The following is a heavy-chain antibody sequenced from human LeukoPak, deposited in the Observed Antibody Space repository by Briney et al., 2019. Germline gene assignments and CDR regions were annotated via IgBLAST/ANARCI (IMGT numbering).Heavy chain of an antibody. J-gene: IGHJ4*02. Sequence: SETLSLTCTVSGGSISSYYWSWIRQPPGKGLEWIGYIYYSGSTNYNPSLKSRVTISVDTSKNQFSLKLSSVTAADTAVYYCATVVPPPGWEYYFDSWGQGTLVTVSS. CDR2: IYYSGST. CDR3: ATVVPPPGWEYYFDS. V-gene: IGHV4-59*01. CDR1: GGSISSYY. D-gene: IGHD1-26*01.